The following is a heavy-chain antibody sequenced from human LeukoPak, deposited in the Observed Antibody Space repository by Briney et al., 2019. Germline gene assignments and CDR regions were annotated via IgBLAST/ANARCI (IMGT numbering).Heavy chain of an antibody. CDR1: GGSISSSSYY. J-gene: IGHJ4*02. D-gene: IGHD3-10*01. V-gene: IGHV4-39*07. Sequence: PSETLSLTCTVSGGSISSSSYYWGWIRQPPGKGLEWIGSIYYSGSTYYNPSLKSRVTISVDTSKNQFSLKLSSVTAADTAVYYCARDIGSGSMDLDYWGQGTLVTVSS. CDR3: ARDIGSGSMDLDY. CDR2: IYYSGST.